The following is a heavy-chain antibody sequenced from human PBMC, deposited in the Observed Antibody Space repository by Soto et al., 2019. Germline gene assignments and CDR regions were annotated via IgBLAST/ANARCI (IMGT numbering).Heavy chain of an antibody. V-gene: IGHV3-7*01. CDR1: EFTFSSYW. Sequence: GGSLRLSCAASEFTFSSYWMSWVRQAPGKGLEWVANIKQDGSQKYYVDSVKGRFTIFRDNAKNSLYLQMNSLRAEDTAVYYCARTIVVVVPTTPDYFDYWGQGTLVTVS. D-gene: IGHD2-15*01. CDR2: IKQDGSQK. J-gene: IGHJ4*02. CDR3: ARTIVVVVPTTPDYFDY.